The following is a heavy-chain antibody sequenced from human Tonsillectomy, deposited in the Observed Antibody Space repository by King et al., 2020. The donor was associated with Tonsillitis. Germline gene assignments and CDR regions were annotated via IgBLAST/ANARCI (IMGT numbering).Heavy chain of an antibody. CDR3: ANPPCSSTSCPSDS. CDR2: ISYDGSNK. Sequence: VQLVESGGGVVQPGRSLRLSCAASGFTFSSYGMHWVRQAPGKGLEWVAVISYDGSNKYYADSVKGRFTISRDNSKNTLYLQMNSLRAEDTAVYYCANPPCSSTSCPSDSWGPGTLLTFSS. V-gene: IGHV3-30*18. D-gene: IGHD2-2*01. J-gene: IGHJ5*01. CDR1: GFTFSSYG.